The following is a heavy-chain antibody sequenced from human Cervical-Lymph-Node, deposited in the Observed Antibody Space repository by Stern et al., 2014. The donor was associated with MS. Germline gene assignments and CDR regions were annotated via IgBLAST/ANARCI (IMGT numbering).Heavy chain of an antibody. V-gene: IGHV4-61*02. D-gene: IGHD3-22*01. J-gene: IGHJ5*02. Sequence: QLQLQESGPGLVKPSQTLSLTCAVSGASISRGTYYWTWIRQPAGKGLEWIGRIFSSGSTNYNPSLKSRVTISMDTSKNQFSLKLIFVTAADTAVYYCVRDGAETFSSGWYRWFDPWGQGTLVTVSS. CDR2: IFSSGST. CDR3: VRDGAETFSSGWYRWFDP. CDR1: GASISRGTYY.